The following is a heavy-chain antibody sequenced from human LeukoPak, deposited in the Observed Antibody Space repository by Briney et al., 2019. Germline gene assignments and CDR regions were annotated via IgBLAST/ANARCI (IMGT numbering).Heavy chain of an antibody. CDR2: ISNDGSDK. Sequence: PGRSLRLSCAGSGFTFSSYVMHWVRQAPGKGLECVAVISNDGSDKYYADSVKGRFTISRDNSKNTLYLQMNSLRAEDTALYYCARDGGYSRGWTYGAGDYWGQGTLVTVSS. CDR1: GFTFSSYV. V-gene: IGHV3-30*04. CDR3: ARDGGYSRGWTYGAGDY. J-gene: IGHJ4*02. D-gene: IGHD6-19*01.